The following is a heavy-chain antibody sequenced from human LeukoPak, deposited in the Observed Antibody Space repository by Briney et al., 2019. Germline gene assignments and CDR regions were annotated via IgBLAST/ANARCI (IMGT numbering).Heavy chain of an antibody. CDR2: ISYDGSDK. CDR3: EKDSEYGSGWNSFV. CDR1: GFTFSSYG. J-gene: IGHJ4*02. V-gene: IGHV3-30*18. D-gene: IGHD6-19*01. Sequence: GRSLRLSCAASGFTFSSYGMHWVRQAPGKGLEWVALISYDGSDKYYADYVKVRFTIYRDNSKNTLYVQMHSLRAEHTAVYYCEKDSEYGSGWNSFVWGQGSLVTVSS.